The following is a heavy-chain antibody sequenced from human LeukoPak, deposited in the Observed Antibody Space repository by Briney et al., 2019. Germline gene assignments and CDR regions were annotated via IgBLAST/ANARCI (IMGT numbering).Heavy chain of an antibody. J-gene: IGHJ4*02. Sequence: PSETLSLTCTVSGGSISSYYWSWIRQPPGKGLEWIGYIYNSGSTNYNPSLRSRVTISVDTSKKQFSLKLSSVTAADTAVYYCATSSHDLLGTDYWGQGTLVTVSS. CDR2: IYNSGST. CDR3: ATSSHDLLGTDY. CDR1: GGSISSYY. V-gene: IGHV4-59*01. D-gene: IGHD6-13*01.